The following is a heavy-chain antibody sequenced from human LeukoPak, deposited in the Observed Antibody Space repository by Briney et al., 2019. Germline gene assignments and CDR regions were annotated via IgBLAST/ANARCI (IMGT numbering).Heavy chain of an antibody. CDR2: ISGWSGSR. D-gene: IGHD3-9*01. V-gene: IGHV3-23*01. CDR3: AKGRWGLTINNFDI. J-gene: IGHJ3*02. CDR1: GFTFSSYG. Sequence: GGSLRLACSASGFTFSSYGMGWVRRAPGKGLEWVSAISGWSGSRYYADSVKGRFTISRDNSKNTLYLQMNSLSAEDTAVSYCAKGRWGLTINNFDIWGQGTLVTVSS.